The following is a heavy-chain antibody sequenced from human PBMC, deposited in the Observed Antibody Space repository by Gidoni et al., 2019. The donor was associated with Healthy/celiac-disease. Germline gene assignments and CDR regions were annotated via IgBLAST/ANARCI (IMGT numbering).Heavy chain of an antibody. D-gene: IGHD4-17*01. Sequence: EVQLVESGGGLVQPGGSLRLPCAASGFTVSSNYMSWVRQAPGKGLEWVSVIYSGGSTYYADSVKGRFTISRDNSKNTLYLQMNSLRAEDTAVYYCARDRTTVVRSYYGMDVWGQGTTVTVSS. CDR1: GFTVSSNY. V-gene: IGHV3-66*01. CDR2: IYSGGST. CDR3: ARDRTTVVRSYYGMDV. J-gene: IGHJ6*02.